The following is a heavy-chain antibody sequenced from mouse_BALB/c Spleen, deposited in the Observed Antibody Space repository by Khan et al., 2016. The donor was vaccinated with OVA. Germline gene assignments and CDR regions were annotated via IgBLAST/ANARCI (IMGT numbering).Heavy chain of an antibody. J-gene: IGHJ2*01. CDR1: GFSLTSYS. Sequence: QVQLKQSGPGLVAPSQSLSITCTVTGFSLTSYSIHWIRQPPGKGLEWLGVIWAGGSTNYNSALMSRLIISKDNSKSQVFLKLISLQTHDTCIYYCTRDRERVYFDYWGQGTTLTVSS. CDR3: TRDRERVYFDY. CDR2: IWAGGST. V-gene: IGHV2-9*02.